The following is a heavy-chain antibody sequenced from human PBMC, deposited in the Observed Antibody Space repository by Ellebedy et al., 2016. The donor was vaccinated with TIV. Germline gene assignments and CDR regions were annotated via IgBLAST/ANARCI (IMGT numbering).Heavy chain of an antibody. CDR1: GGSISSYY. CDR3: ARAGYSGSSWVDY. Sequence: SETLSLTXTVSGGSISSYYWSWIRQPPGKGLEWIGYIYYSGSTNYNPSLKSRVTISVDTSKNQFSLKLTSVTAADTAVYYCARAGYSGSSWVDYWGQGILVTVSS. D-gene: IGHD6-6*01. J-gene: IGHJ4*02. CDR2: IYYSGST. V-gene: IGHV4-59*01.